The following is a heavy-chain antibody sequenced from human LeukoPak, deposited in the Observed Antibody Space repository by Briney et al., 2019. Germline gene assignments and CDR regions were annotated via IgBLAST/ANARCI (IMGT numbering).Heavy chain of an antibody. Sequence: GGSLRLSCAASGFTFSNYAMNWVRQAPGKGLQWVSVISTSSINTYYADSVKGRFTISRDNSKNTLYLQMSSLRVDDTAVYYCASDGGNRWFDFWGQGTLVTVSS. CDR1: GFTFSNYA. CDR2: ISTSSINT. J-gene: IGHJ4*02. D-gene: IGHD2-15*01. V-gene: IGHV3-23*01. CDR3: ASDGGNRWFDF.